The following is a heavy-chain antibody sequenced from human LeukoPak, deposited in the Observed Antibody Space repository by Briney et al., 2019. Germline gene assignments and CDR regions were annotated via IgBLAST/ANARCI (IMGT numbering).Heavy chain of an antibody. CDR3: ARESPIYYDSSGYYPFDY. CDR1: GFTFDDYG. V-gene: IGHV3-20*04. Sequence: GGSLRLSCAAPGFTFDDYGMSWVRQAPGKGLEWVSGINWNGGSTGYADSVKGRFTISRDNAKNSLYLQMNSLRAEDTALYYCARESPIYYDSSGYYPFDYWGQGTLVTVSS. CDR2: INWNGGST. J-gene: IGHJ4*02. D-gene: IGHD3-22*01.